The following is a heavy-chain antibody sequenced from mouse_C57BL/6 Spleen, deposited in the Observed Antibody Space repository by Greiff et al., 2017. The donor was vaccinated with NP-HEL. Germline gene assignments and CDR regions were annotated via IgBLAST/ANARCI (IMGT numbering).Heavy chain of an antibody. V-gene: IGHV1-50*01. CDR3: ARHYYGSGTWFAY. CDR2: IDPSDSYT. Sequence: VQLQQSGAELVKPGASVKLSCKASGYTFTSYWMQWVKQRPGQGLEWIGEIDPSDSYTNYNQKFKGKATLTVDTSSSTAYMQLSSLTSEDSAVYYCARHYYGSGTWFAYWGQGTLVTVSA. D-gene: IGHD1-1*01. J-gene: IGHJ3*01. CDR1: GYTFTSYW.